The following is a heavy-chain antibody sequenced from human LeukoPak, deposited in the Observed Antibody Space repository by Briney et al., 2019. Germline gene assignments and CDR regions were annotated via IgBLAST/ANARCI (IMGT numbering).Heavy chain of an antibody. D-gene: IGHD6-19*01. CDR3: AKGGPGYSNDWGWD. J-gene: IGHJ4*02. CDR1: GFTFSSYS. Sequence: PGGSLRLSCAASGFTFSSYSMNWARQAPGKGLKWVASISSSSGYIHYADSVKGRFTISRDSAKNSLYLQMNSLRAEDTAVYYCAKGGPGYSNDWGWDWGQGTLVTVSS. V-gene: IGHV3-21*01. CDR2: ISSSSGYI.